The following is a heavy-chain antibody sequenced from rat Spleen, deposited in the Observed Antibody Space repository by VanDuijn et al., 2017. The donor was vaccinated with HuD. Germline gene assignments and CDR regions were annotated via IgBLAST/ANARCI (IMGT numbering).Heavy chain of an antibody. V-gene: IGHV5-31*01. CDR2: ITNTGGST. CDR3: TRGGYSFDY. Sequence: EVQLVESGGGLVQSGRSLKLSCAVSGFTFNNYWMTWIRQAPGKGLEWVASITNTGGSTYYRDSVKGRFTISRDNAKSTLYLQMNSLRSEDTATYYCTRGGYSFDYWGQGVMVTVSS. J-gene: IGHJ2*01. CDR1: GFTFNNYW.